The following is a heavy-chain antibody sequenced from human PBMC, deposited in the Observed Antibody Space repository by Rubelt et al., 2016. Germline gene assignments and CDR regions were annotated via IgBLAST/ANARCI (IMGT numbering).Heavy chain of an antibody. CDR3: ARGPVEVALR. D-gene: IGHD5-12*01. J-gene: IGHJ4*02. CDR2: INYSRST. CDR1: GGSFSGYY. V-gene: IGHV4-34*01. Sequence: QVQLQQWGTGLLKPSETLSLTCAVYGGSFSGYYWSWIRQPPGKGLEWIGEINYSRSTNFNPSLKSRVTISLDTSKNQFSRKLSSVTAADTVVYYCARGPVEVALRWGQGTLVTVSS.